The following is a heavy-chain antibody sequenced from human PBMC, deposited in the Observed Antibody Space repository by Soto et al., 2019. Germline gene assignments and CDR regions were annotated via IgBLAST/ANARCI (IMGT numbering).Heavy chain of an antibody. D-gene: IGHD3-22*01. Sequence: GGSLRLSCAASGFTFSSYDMHWVRQATGKGLEWVSAIGTAGDTYYPGSVKGRLTISRENAKNSLYLQMNSLRAEDTSVYYCARSGYYYDSSGYYFHYYYGMDVWGQGTTVTVSS. J-gene: IGHJ6*02. CDR2: IGTAGDT. CDR1: GFTFSSYD. V-gene: IGHV3-13*01. CDR3: ARSGYYYDSSGYYFHYYYGMDV.